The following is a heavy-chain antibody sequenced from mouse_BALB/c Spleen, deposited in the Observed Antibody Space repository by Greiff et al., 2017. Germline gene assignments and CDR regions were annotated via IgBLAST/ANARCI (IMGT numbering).Heavy chain of an antibody. CDR1: GYTFTSYW. Sequence: QVQLQQPGAELVRPGASVKLSCKASGYTFTSYWINWVKQRPGQGLEWIGNIYPSDSYTNYNQKFKDKATLTVDKSSSTAYMQLSSPTSEDSAVYYYTRSPHYYYGLDYWGQGTSVTVSS. J-gene: IGHJ4*01. CDR2: IYPSDSYT. CDR3: TRSPHYYYGLDY. V-gene: IGHV1-69*02. D-gene: IGHD1-2*01.